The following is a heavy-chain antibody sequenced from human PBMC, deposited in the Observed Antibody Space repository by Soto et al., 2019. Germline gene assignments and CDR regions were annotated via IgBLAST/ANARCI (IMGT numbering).Heavy chain of an antibody. V-gene: IGHV3-74*01. CDR2: VSSDGDTT. CDR3: ASNYAYAEGYYFYGIDV. Sequence: GGALRLSCGTSEFTFGDYVGTSVRLAPGRGLVWVSRVSSDGDTTSYADSVKGRFTISRYNAKNTLHLQMNSLGAEDTAVYYCASNYAYAEGYYFYGIDVWGQGTTVTVSS. J-gene: IGHJ6*02. D-gene: IGHD3-16*01. CDR1: EFTFGDYV.